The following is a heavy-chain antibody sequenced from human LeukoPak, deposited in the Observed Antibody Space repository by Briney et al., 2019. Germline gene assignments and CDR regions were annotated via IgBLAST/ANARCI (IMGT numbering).Heavy chain of an antibody. V-gene: IGHV3-33*01. Sequence: GGSLRLSCTASGFTFSSYDMHWVREAPGKGLGWVAVIWYDRSNNYYADSVKGRFTISRDNSKNTLYLQMNSLRVEDTAVYYCARDAGHWFDPWGQGTLVTVSS. CDR3: ARDAGHWFDP. CDR2: IWYDRSNN. CDR1: GFTFSSYD. J-gene: IGHJ5*02.